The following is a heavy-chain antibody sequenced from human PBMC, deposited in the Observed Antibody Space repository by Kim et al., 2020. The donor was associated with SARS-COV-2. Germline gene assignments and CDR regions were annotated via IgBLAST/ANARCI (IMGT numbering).Heavy chain of an antibody. D-gene: IGHD1-20*01. V-gene: IGHV4-39*01. CDR3: ARLPRSYNWDEQTSVFYY. CDR2: IYYTGST. CDR1: GGSINSINYY. Sequence: SETLSLTCSVSGGSINSINYYWGWIRQPPGKGLEWIGNIYYTGSTYYNLSLKSRVTISVDKSRNQSSMSLSSVTAADTAMYFCARLPRSYNWDEQTSVFYYLGQGTLLTLSS. J-gene: IGHJ4*02.